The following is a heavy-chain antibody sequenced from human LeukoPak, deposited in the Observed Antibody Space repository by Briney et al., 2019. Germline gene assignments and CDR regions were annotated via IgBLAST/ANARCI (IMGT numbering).Heavy chain of an antibody. CDR2: ISSSSSYI. J-gene: IGHJ6*03. V-gene: IGHV3-21*01. CDR3: ARGIAARPRYMDV. CDR1: GFTFSSYW. Sequence: GGSLRLSCAASGFTFSSYWMSWVRQAPGKGLEWASSISSSSSYIYYADSVKGRFTISRDNAKNSLYLQMNSLRAEDTAVYYCARGIAARPRYMDVWGKGTTVTVSS. D-gene: IGHD6-6*01.